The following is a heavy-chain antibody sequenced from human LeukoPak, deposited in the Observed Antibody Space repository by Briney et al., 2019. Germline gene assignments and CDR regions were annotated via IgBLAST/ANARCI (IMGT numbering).Heavy chain of an antibody. J-gene: IGHJ4*02. Sequence: GGSLRLSCAVSGFTFSPYAMAWVRQAPGKGLEWVSGISDNTYYADSVRGRFTISRDNSKNTLYLQTNGLRAEDTAIYYCAKEHMAAAVYYFDYWGQGTLVSVSS. V-gene: IGHV3-23*01. CDR3: AKEHMAAAVYYFDY. CDR2: ISDNT. D-gene: IGHD6-13*01. CDR1: GFTFSPYA.